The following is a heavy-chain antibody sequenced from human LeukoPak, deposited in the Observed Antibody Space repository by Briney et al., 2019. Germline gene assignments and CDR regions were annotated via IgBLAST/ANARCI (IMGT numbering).Heavy chain of an antibody. V-gene: IGHV4-59*08. CDR1: GGSISSYY. D-gene: IGHD3-10*01. Sequence: PSETLSLTCTVSGGSISSYYWSWIRQPPGKGLEWIGYIYYSGSTNYNPSLKSRVTISVDTSKNQFSLKLSSVTAADTAVYYCARHEVQGIESWFDPWGQGTLVTVSS. CDR2: IYYSGST. J-gene: IGHJ5*02. CDR3: ARHEVQGIESWFDP.